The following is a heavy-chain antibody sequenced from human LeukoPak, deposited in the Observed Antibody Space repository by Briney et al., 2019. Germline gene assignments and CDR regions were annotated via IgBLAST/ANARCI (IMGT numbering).Heavy chain of an antibody. CDR2: ISGTGDYT. CDR1: GFTFSSNA. D-gene: IGHD3-9*01. CDR3: ARFGDYDILTGYMDY. V-gene: IGHV3-23*01. J-gene: IGHJ4*02. Sequence: GGSLRLFCAASGFTFSSNAMSWVRQAPGKGLQWVAAISGTGDYTYYADSVRGRFTISRDHSKNTLYLQMNSLRAEDTAVYYCARFGDYDILTGYMDYWGQGTLVTVSS.